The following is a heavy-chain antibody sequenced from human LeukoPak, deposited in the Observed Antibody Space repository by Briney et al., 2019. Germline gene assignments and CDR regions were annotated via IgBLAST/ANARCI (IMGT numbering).Heavy chain of an antibody. CDR2: IYYSGNT. CDR3: ASRPESEAYFDY. CDR1: GGSFSSGDYY. V-gene: IGHV4-30-4*08. Sequence: SQTLSLTCTVSGGSFSSGDYYWSWLRQPQGRGLEFIGYIYYSGNTYYNPSLKSRVTISVDTSKNQFSLKLSSVTAADTAVYYCASRPESEAYFDYWGQGTLVTVSS. J-gene: IGHJ4*02.